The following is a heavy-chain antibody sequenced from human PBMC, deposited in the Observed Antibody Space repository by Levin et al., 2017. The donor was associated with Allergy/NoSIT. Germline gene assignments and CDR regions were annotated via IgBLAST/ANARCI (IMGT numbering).Heavy chain of an antibody. CDR1: GDSISSSGYY. CDR2: IFYTGTT. CDR3: ARNGAKAGGYHHYGMDV. V-gene: IGHV4-39*01. D-gene: IGHD5-12*01. J-gene: IGHJ6*02. Sequence: SETLSLTCTVSGDSISSSGYYWGWIRQPPGKGLEWIASIFYTGTTYYNPSLRSRVTISVDTSKNQVSLRLNYVTAADTAVYYCARNGAKAGGYHHYGMDVWGQGTTVIVSS.